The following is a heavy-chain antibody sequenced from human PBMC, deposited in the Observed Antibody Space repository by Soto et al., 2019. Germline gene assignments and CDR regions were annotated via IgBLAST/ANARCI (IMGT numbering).Heavy chain of an antibody. Sequence: PSETLSLTCTVSGASVGSGSFYWSWLRQPAGKGLEWIGRIYTSGSTNYNPSLKSRVTMSVDTSKNQFSLKLSSVTAADTAVYYCARGGGSHDAFDIWGQGTMVTVSS. V-gene: IGHV4-61*02. CDR2: IYTSGST. D-gene: IGHD1-26*01. J-gene: IGHJ3*02. CDR1: GASVGSGSFY. CDR3: ARGGGSHDAFDI.